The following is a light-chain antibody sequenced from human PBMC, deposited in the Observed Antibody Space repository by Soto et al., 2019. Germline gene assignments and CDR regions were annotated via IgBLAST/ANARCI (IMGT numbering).Light chain of an antibody. V-gene: IGKV3-20*01. J-gene: IGKJ1*01. CDR1: QSVSSSY. CDR3: QQYSSWPPWT. Sequence: IVLTQSPCTLSFSPGERATLSCRASQSVSSSYLAWHQQKPGQAPRLLIYGASARATGIPARFSGSGSGTAFTLTISSLESADSAVYYCQQYSSWPPWTFGQGTKVDIK. CDR2: GAS.